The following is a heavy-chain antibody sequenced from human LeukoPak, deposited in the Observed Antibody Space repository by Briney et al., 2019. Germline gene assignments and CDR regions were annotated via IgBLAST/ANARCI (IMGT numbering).Heavy chain of an antibody. CDR2: INEDGSII. D-gene: IGHD2-8*01. J-gene: IGHJ4*02. CDR1: GFTFSSYW. CDR3: VRDLILVWTPGDDFDY. V-gene: IGHV3-74*01. Sequence: GGSLRLSCAASGFTFSSYWMHWVRQAPGKGLEGVSRINEDGSIITYADSVKGRFTISRDNAKKTLYLQMNSLRAEDTAIYYCVRDLILVWTPGDDFDYWGQGTLVPVSS.